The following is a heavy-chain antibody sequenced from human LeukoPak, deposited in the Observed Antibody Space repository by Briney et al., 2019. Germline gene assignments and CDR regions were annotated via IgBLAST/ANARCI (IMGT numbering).Heavy chain of an antibody. Sequence: TGGSLRLSCAASGFTFSNYEMHWVRQAPGKGLEWVSYISSSGSDIYYADSVKGRFTISRDNAKKSLYLQMNSLRAEDTAVYYCAELGITMIGGVWGKGTTVTISS. CDR3: AELGITMIGGV. CDR2: ISSSGSDI. CDR1: GFTFSNYE. D-gene: IGHD3-10*02. V-gene: IGHV3-48*03. J-gene: IGHJ6*04.